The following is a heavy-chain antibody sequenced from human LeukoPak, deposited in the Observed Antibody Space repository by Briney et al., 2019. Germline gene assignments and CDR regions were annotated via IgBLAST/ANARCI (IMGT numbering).Heavy chain of an antibody. J-gene: IGHJ6*02. CDR3: ARAAYCSSTSYYRRGMSGMDV. D-gene: IGHD2-2*01. CDR1: GFTFSNYA. V-gene: IGHV3-30-3*01. Sequence: PGGSLRLSCAASGFTFSNYAMSWVRQAPGKGLEWVAVISYDGSNKYYADSVKGRFTISRDNSKNTLYLQMSSLRAEDTAVYYCARAAYCSSTSYYRRGMSGMDVWGQGTTVTVSS. CDR2: ISYDGSNK.